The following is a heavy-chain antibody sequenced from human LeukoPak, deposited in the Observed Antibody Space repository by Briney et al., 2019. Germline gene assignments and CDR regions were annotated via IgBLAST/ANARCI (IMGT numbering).Heavy chain of an antibody. D-gene: IGHD3-10*01. Sequence: GGSLRLSCAASEFTFSNYGMHWVRQAPGKGLEWVAFIQYDGSNKYYGNSVKGRFTISRDTSKNTLYLQMNSLRAEDTAVYYCAKKHGSGSYFDYWGQGTLVTVSS. J-gene: IGHJ4*02. CDR1: EFTFSNYG. CDR3: AKKHGSGSYFDY. CDR2: IQYDGSNK. V-gene: IGHV3-30*02.